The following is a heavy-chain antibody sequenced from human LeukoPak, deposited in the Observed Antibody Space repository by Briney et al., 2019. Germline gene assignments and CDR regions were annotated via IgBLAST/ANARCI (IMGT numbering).Heavy chain of an antibody. CDR2: ISWDSGSI. CDR3: AKAGSKANDWFDP. Sequence: GRSLRLSCAASGFTFDDYAMHWVRQAPGKGLEWVSGISWDSGSIGYADSVKGRFTISRDNAKNSLCLQMNSLRAEDTALYYCAKAGSKANDWFDPWGQGTLVTVSS. V-gene: IGHV3-9*01. D-gene: IGHD3-10*01. CDR1: GFTFDDYA. J-gene: IGHJ5*02.